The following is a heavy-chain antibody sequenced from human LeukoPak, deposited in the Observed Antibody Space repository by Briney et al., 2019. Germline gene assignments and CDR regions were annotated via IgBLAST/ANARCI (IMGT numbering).Heavy chain of an antibody. Sequence: GESLKISCKGSGYSFTSYWIGWVRQMPGKGLEWMGIIYPGDSDTRYSPSFQGQVTISADKSISTAYLQWSSLKASDTAMYYCARRGGDLLPSYYFDYWGQGTLVTVSS. CDR1: GYSFTSYW. V-gene: IGHV5-51*01. CDR3: ARRGGDLLPSYYFDY. J-gene: IGHJ4*02. D-gene: IGHD2-21*02. CDR2: IYPGDSDT.